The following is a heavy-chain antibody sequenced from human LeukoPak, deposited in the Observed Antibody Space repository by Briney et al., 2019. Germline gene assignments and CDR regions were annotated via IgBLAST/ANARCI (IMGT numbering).Heavy chain of an antibody. CDR3: AKVRPAGDLFDY. J-gene: IGHJ4*02. Sequence: ASVTVSCKASGYTFTSYDINWVRQATGQGLEWMGWMNPNSGNTGYAQKFQGRVTMTRNTSISTAYMELSSLRAEDTAVYYCAKVRPAGDLFDYWGQGTLVTVSS. CDR1: GYTFTSYD. CDR2: MNPNSGNT. D-gene: IGHD3-10*01. V-gene: IGHV1-8*01.